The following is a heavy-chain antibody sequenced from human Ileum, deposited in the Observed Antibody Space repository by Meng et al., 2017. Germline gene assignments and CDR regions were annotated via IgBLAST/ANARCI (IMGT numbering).Heavy chain of an antibody. CDR1: GGSISSSNW. D-gene: IGHD2-2*01. V-gene: IGHV4-4*02. J-gene: IGHJ5*01. CDR3: ARVVGGPASMSGWFDP. Sequence: QSQRQEVGPGLVEPSGTLSLTGAVSGGSISSSNWWTWVRQAPGKGLEWIGEIYHSGSPNYNPSLKSRVTISVDKSQNQFSLKLNSVTATDTAVYYCARVVGGPASMSGWFDPWGQGTLVTVSS. CDR2: IYHSGSP.